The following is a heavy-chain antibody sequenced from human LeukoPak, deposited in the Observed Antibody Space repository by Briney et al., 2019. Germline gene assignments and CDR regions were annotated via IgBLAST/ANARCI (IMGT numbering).Heavy chain of an antibody. V-gene: IGHV1-18*01. CDR3: ARDLPFWSGYLDAVY. J-gene: IGHJ4*02. CDR2: ISAYNGNT. CDR1: GYTFTSYG. D-gene: IGHD3-3*01. Sequence: ASVKVSCKASGYTFTSYGISWVRQAPGQGLEWMGWISAYNGNTNYAQKLQGRVTMTTDTSTSTAYMELSSLRSDDTAVYYCARDLPFWSGYLDAVYWGQGTLVTVSS.